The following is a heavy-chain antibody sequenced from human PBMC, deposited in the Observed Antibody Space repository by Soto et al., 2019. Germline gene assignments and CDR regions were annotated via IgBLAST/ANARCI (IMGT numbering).Heavy chain of an antibody. CDR2: IFPCDSYP. D-gene: IGHD1-26*01. Sequence: PGESLKISCKGSGYSFADYWIGWVRQVPGKGLECMGIIFPCDSYPRYSPSFQGQVTISADKSITTAYLQWSSLKASDTAKYYCASGLPGSYDALEIWGQGTTVTVSS. J-gene: IGHJ3*02. CDR3: ASGLPGSYDALEI. CDR1: GYSFADYW. V-gene: IGHV5-51*01.